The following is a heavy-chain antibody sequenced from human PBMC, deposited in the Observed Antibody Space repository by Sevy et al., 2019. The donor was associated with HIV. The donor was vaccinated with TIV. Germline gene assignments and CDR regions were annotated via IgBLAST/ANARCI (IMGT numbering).Heavy chain of an antibody. CDR3: ARFGVAGRRAPRETYYYYGMDV. Sequence: ASVKVSCKASGYTFTSYGISWVRQAPGQGLEWMGWISAYNGNTNYAQKPQGRVTMTTDTSTSTAYMELRSLRSDDTAVYYCARFGVAGRRAPRETYYYYGMDVWGQGTTVTVSS. V-gene: IGHV1-18*01. D-gene: IGHD6-19*01. CDR2: ISAYNGNT. J-gene: IGHJ6*02. CDR1: GYTFTSYG.